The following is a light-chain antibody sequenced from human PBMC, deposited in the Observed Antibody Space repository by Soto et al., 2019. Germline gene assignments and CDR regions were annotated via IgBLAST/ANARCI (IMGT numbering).Light chain of an antibody. CDR1: QGIRHY. CDR2: GSS. CDR3: HQTYGKHRT. Sequence: DIQMTQSPSSLSASVGDRVSITCRASQGIRHYLAWYQQKPGKVPKLLIYGSSTLQSGVPSRFSGSGSGTDFTLSISSLQPEDFATYYCHQTYGKHRTFGQGTKV. J-gene: IGKJ1*01. V-gene: IGKV1-27*01.